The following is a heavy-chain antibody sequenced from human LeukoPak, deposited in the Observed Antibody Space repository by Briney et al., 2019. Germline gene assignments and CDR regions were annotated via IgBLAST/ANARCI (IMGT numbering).Heavy chain of an antibody. J-gene: IGHJ6*04. V-gene: IGHV4-30-4*01. CDR2: IYYSGST. D-gene: IGHD5/OR15-5a*01. CDR3: AREVPMSNFYYGMDV. CDR1: GGSISSGDYY. Sequence: SQTLSLTCTVSGGSISSGDYYWSWIRQPPGKGLEWIGYIYYSGSTYYNPSLKSRVTISVDTSKNQFSLKLSSVTAADTAVYYCAREVPMSNFYYGMDVWGKGTPVTVSS.